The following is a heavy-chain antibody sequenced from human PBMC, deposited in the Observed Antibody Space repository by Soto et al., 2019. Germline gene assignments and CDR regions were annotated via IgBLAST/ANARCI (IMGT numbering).Heavy chain of an antibody. Sequence: QVQLQESGPGLVKPSGTLSLTCAVSGGSISSGNWWSWVRQPPGKGLEWIGEIYHSGSANYNPSLKSRVTISVDKSNNQFSLKVSSVTAADTAVYYCARYCSSTNCSHHLMDYYYGMDVWGQGTTVTVSS. CDR1: GGSISSGNW. D-gene: IGHD2-2*01. CDR3: ARYCSSTNCSHHLMDYYYGMDV. V-gene: IGHV4-4*02. CDR2: IYHSGSA. J-gene: IGHJ6*02.